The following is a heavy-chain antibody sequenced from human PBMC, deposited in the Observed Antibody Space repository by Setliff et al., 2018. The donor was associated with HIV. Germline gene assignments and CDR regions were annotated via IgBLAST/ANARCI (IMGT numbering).Heavy chain of an antibody. CDR1: GGSISSYY. J-gene: IGHJ3*02. CDR3: ARGGKRAFDI. CDR2: IYDNEKT. Sequence: PSETLSLTCTVSGGSISSYYWSWIRQPPGKGLEWIGYIYDNEKTFYNPSLKSRVTMSIDTSKIHFSLTLSSVSGADTALYFCARGGKRAFDIWGQGAMVTVSS. V-gene: IGHV4-59*01.